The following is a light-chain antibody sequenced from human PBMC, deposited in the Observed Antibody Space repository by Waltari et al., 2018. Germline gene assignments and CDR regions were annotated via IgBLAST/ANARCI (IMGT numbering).Light chain of an antibody. J-gene: IGKJ1*01. CDR2: WAS. V-gene: IGKV4-1*01. CDR1: QSVLYSSNNNNY. Sequence: DIVMTQSPDSLAVSLGERATINCKSSQSVLYSSNNNNYLAWYRQKPGQPPKLLFYWASTRAYGFPDRLIGSGSGTDFTLTISSLQAEDVAVYYCQQYYTTPRTFGQGTTVEIK. CDR3: QQYYTTPRT.